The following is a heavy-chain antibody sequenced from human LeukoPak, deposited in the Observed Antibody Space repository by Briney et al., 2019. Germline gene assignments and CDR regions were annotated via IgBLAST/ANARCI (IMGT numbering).Heavy chain of an antibody. CDR1: GFTFSHYG. Sequence: GGSLRLSCAASGFTFSHYGMHWVRQAPGRGLEWVAVIWNDGSNKYYSDSVKGRFTISRDNSQNTVYLQMNSLRAEDTAVYYCAKDAQRGSDYSNSLEYWGQGTLVTVSS. V-gene: IGHV3-33*06. D-gene: IGHD4-11*01. CDR2: IWNDGSNK. J-gene: IGHJ4*02. CDR3: AKDAQRGSDYSNSLEY.